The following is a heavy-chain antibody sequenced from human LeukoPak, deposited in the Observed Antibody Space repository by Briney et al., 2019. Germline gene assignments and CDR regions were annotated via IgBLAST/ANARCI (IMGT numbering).Heavy chain of an antibody. J-gene: IGHJ4*02. CDR3: ARVYSRNYYDSSGYYFDY. CDR1: GFTVSSNY. CDR2: IYSGGST. Sequence: PGGSLRLSCAASGFTVSSNYMSWVRQAPGKGLEWVSVIYSGGSTYYADSVKGRFTISRDNSKNTLYLQMNSLRAEDTAVYYCARVYSRNYYDSSGYYFDYWGQGTLVTVSS. V-gene: IGHV3-66*01. D-gene: IGHD3-22*01.